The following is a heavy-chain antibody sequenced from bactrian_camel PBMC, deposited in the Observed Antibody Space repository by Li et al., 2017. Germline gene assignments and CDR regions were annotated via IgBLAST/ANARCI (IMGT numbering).Heavy chain of an antibody. CDR3: AADVGSMSGNCQPNY. CDR2: IYTFHRTT. D-gene: IGHD6*01. V-gene: IGHV3-2*01. J-gene: IGHJ4*01. CDR1: GYSVSRRC. Sequence: HVQLVESGGHSVQAGGSLRLSCAASGYSVSRRCMGWFRQAPGMEREQVAAFIYTFHRTTRYADSVKGRFTISRDDAKNTMYLQMNNLQPEDTAMYYCAADVGSMSGNCQPNYWGQGTQVTVS.